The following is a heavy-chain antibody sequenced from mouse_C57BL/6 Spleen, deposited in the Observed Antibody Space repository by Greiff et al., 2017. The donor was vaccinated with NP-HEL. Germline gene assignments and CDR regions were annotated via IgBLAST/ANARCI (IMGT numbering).Heavy chain of an antibody. CDR2: INPGSGGT. CDR3: ARGSDYDRYFDV. D-gene: IGHD2-4*01. Sequence: QVHVKQSGAELVRPGTSVKVSCKASGYAFTNYLIEWVKQSPGQGLEWVGVINPGSGGTYYNEKFKGQSTLTADKSSSTAYMQLSSLTSEDSAVYFCARGSDYDRYFDVWGTGTTVTVSS. V-gene: IGHV1-54*01. CDR1: GYAFTNYL. J-gene: IGHJ1*03.